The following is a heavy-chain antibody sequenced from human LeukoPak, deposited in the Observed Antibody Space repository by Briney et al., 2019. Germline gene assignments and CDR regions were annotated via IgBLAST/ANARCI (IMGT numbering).Heavy chain of an antibody. J-gene: IGHJ6*03. D-gene: IGHD5-12*01. CDR2: ISPYSGRT. CDR1: GYTFSSSE. CDR3: ARQNHPMGYSYKYYMDV. V-gene: IGHV1-18*01. Sequence: ASVKVSCKASGYTFSSSEISWVRQAPGQGPEWIGWISPYSGRTTYGHKFQGRVTLTTDRPTSTAHMELRSLRSDDTAVYYCARQNHPMGYSYKYYMDVWGKGTTVTVSS.